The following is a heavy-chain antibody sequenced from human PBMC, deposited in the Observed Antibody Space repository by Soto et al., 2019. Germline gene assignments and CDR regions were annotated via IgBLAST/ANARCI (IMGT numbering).Heavy chain of an antibody. D-gene: IGHD2-2*01. CDR3: ARDQVPAALLGWLDP. J-gene: IGHJ5*02. CDR2: IYYSGST. CDR1: GGSISSYY. Sequence: PSETLSLTCTVSGGSISSYYWSWIRQPPGKGLEWIGYIYYSGSTNYNPPLKSRVTISVDTSKNQFSLKLSSVTAADTAVYYCARDQVPAALLGWLDPWGQGTLVTVSS. V-gene: IGHV4-59*01.